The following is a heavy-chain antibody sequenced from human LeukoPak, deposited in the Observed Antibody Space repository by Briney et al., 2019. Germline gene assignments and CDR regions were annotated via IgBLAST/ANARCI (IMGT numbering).Heavy chain of an antibody. V-gene: IGHV4-39*07. Sequence: SETLSLTCTVSGGSISSYYWGWIRQPPGKGLEWIGSIYYSGSTYYNPSLKSRVTISVDTSKNQFSLKLSSVTAADTAVYYCARCLGYYDSSADYMDVWGKGTTVTVSS. CDR1: GGSISSYY. D-gene: IGHD3-22*01. CDR3: ARCLGYYDSSADYMDV. CDR2: IYYSGST. J-gene: IGHJ6*03.